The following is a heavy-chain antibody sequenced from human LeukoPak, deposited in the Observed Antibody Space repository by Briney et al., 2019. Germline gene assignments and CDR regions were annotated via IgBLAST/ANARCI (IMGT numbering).Heavy chain of an antibody. V-gene: IGHV1-18*01. CDR3: ANVAKGRYFFYYMDV. CDR2: IFSYNGQT. CDR1: GHTANTYG. D-gene: IGHD5-12*01. Sequence: ASVKVSCKASGHTANTYGFSWVRQAPGQGLEWIGWIFSYNGQTKYADKFQGRVTMTTDTSKTIAYMELRSLRSDDTAVYFCANVAKGRYFFYYMDVWGKGTTVTVSS. J-gene: IGHJ6*03.